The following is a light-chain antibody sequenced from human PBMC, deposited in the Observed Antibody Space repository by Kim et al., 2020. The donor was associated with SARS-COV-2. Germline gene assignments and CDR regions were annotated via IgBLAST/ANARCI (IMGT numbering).Light chain of an antibody. J-gene: IGLJ3*02. V-gene: IGLV3-19*01. CDR1: SLRSYY. CDR3: NSRDSSGNHWV. CDR2: GKN. Sequence: LGQTFRITCHGDSLRSYYASWYQQKPGQAPVLVIYGKNNRPSGIPDRFSGSSSGNTASLTITGAQAEDEADYYCNSRDSSGNHWVFGGGTKLTVL.